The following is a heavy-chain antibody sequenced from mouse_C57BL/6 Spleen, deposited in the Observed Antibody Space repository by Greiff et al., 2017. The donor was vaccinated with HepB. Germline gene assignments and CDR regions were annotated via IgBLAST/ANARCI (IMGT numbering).Heavy chain of an antibody. D-gene: IGHD1-1*01. CDR2: ISDGGSYT. V-gene: IGHV5-4*01. CDR1: GFTFSSYA. Sequence: EVKVEESGGGLVKPGGSLKLSCAASGFTFSSYAMSWVRQTPEKRLEWVATISDGGSYTYYPDNVKGRFTISRDNAKNNLYLQMSHLKSEDTAMYYCARDPLITTVVAPYWYFDVWGTGTTVTVSS. J-gene: IGHJ1*03. CDR3: ARDPLITTVVAPYWYFDV.